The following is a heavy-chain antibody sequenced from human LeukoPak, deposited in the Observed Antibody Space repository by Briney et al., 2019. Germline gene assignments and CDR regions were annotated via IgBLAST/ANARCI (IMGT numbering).Heavy chain of an antibody. D-gene: IGHD6-13*01. Sequence: PSETLSLTCAVYGGSFSGYYWSWIRQPPGKGLEWIGEINHSGSTNYNPSLKSRVTISVGTSKNQFSLKLSSVTAADTAVYYCARLKSARAAAALDYWGQGTLVTGSS. CDR3: ARLKSARAAAALDY. CDR2: INHSGST. J-gene: IGHJ4*02. CDR1: GGSFSGYY. V-gene: IGHV4-34*01.